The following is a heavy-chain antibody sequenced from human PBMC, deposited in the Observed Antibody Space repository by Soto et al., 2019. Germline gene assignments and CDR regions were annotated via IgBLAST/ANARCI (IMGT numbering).Heavy chain of an antibody. CDR3: ARSPPSSYYGGSGTFDY. V-gene: IGHV4-4*02. D-gene: IGHD3-10*01. CDR1: GGFTSTNNW. J-gene: IGHJ4*02. Sequence: SETLSLTCAVSGGFTSTNNWWSWVRQPPGKGLEWIGDAYHSGSTEYNPSLKSRVSISVDKSKNQISLKLTSATAADTAVYYCARSPPSSYYGGSGTFDYWGQGALVTVSS. CDR2: AYHSGST.